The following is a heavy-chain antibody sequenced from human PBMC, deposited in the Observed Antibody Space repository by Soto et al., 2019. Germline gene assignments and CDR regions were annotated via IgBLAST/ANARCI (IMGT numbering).Heavy chain of an antibody. CDR1: EYTFNSYG. D-gene: IGHD3-3*01. J-gene: IGHJ6*04. CDR3: VLGSTKIFGVVVPYNGTDV. CDR2: IRAHNGNT. Sequence: ADSLKVSCQASEYTFNSYGISWVRKAPGQGFEWMGLIRAHNGNTKYAQKLQGRVTMTTDTSTSTAYMEMMSVRSDDTAVYYCVLGSTKIFGVVVPYNGTDVWGKGTTVTVSS. V-gene: IGHV1-18*04.